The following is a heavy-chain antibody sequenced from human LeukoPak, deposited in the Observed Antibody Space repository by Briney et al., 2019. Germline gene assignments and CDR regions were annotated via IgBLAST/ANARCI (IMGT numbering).Heavy chain of an antibody. J-gene: IGHJ4*02. D-gene: IGHD4-23*01. CDR3: AKRDYGGPFDY. Sequence: AXXGFTFXSYAXSWVRQAPGKGXXWVSAISGSGGSTYYADSVKGRFTISRDNSKTTLYLQMNSLRAEDTAVYYCAKRDYGGPFDYWGQGTLVTVSS. CDR2: ISGSGGST. CDR1: GFTFXSYA. V-gene: IGHV3-23*01.